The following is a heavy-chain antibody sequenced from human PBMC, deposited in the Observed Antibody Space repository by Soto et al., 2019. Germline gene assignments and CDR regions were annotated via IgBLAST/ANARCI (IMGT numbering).Heavy chain of an antibody. CDR2: IYQSGVT. J-gene: IGHJ4*02. Sequence: SETLSLTCNMSGDSYSISTYSWSWIRQPPGKALQWIGFIYQSGVTSYNPSLASRVSISLDRSNNQCSLKLKSVTAADTAVYYCAREVAARPGEYYWGQG. V-gene: IGHV4-30-2*01. D-gene: IGHD6-6*01. CDR3: AREVAARPGEYY. CDR1: GDSYSISTYS.